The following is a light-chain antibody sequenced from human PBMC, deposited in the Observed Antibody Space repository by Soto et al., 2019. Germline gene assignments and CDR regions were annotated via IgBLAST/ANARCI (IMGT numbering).Light chain of an antibody. CDR1: SSSIGGHT. J-gene: IGLJ3*02. CDR3: AAWDDSLNGVM. V-gene: IGLV1-44*01. CDR2: DDN. Sequence: QAVLTQPPSAYGTPGQRVTISCSGSSSSIGGHTVNWYRHLPGTAPKVVIYDDNQRPSGVPDRFSGSKSGTSASLAISGLQPEYEAHYYCAAWDDSLNGVMFGGGTKLTVL.